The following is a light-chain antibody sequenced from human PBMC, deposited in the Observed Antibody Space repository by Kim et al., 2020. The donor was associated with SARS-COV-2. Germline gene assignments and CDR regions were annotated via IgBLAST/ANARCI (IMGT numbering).Light chain of an antibody. CDR3: QQRSKWPPIT. V-gene: IGKV3-11*01. CDR1: QSVSTF. CDR2: DSS. J-gene: IGKJ5*01. Sequence: DIVLTQSPATLSLSPGESATLSCRASQSVSTFLAWFQHKPGQAPRLLIYDSSKRATGIPARFSGSGSGTDFTLTISSLEPEEFAIYYCQQRSKWPPITHGPGKRLKIK.